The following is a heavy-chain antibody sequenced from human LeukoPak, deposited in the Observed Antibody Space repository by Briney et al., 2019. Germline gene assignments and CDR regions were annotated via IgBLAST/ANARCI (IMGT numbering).Heavy chain of an antibody. CDR2: IYYSGST. J-gene: IGHJ3*02. CDR3: ARQGRWLQPLAALIDI. CDR1: GGYKHSSRYH. V-gene: IGHV4-39*01. Sequence: PSETLSHTYSVSGGYKHSSRYHLVWIRQPPGKGLEWIGSIYYSGSTYYNPSLKSRVTISVDSSKNQFSLKLGSVTAADTALYYCARQGRWLQPLAALIDIWGQGTMVTVSS. D-gene: IGHD5-24*01.